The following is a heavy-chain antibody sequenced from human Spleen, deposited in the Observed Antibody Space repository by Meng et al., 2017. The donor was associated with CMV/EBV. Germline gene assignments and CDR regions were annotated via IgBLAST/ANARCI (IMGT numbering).Heavy chain of an antibody. Sequence: GGSLRLSCAASGFTFSTYSMNWVRQAPEKGLEWVSYISGSSSTIYYADSAKGRFTISRDNAKNSLYLQVHSLRAEDTAVYYCARAYSGSYGSFDYWGQGTLVTVSS. J-gene: IGHJ4*02. CDR3: ARAYSGSYGSFDY. CDR2: ISGSSSTI. CDR1: GFTFSTYS. V-gene: IGHV3-48*04. D-gene: IGHD1-26*01.